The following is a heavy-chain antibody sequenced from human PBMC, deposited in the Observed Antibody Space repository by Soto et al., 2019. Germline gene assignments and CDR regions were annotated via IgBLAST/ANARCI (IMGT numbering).Heavy chain of an antibody. Sequence: ASVKVSCKASGYTFTSYAMHWVRQAPGQRLEWMGWINAGNGNTKYSQKFQGRVTITRDTSASTAYMELSSLRSEDTAVYYCARDLVRQDDFWSGYYNEFDPWGQGTLVTVSS. CDR1: GYTFTSYA. CDR3: ARDLVRQDDFWSGYYNEFDP. CDR2: INAGNGNT. D-gene: IGHD3-3*01. J-gene: IGHJ5*02. V-gene: IGHV1-3*01.